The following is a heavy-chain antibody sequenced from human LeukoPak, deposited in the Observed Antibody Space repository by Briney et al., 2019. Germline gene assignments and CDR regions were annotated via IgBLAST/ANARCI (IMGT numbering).Heavy chain of an antibody. J-gene: IGHJ4*02. CDR2: ISAYNGNT. Sequence: GASVKVSCKASGYTFTSYGISWVRQAPGQGLEWMGWISAYNGNTNYAQKLQGRVTMTTDTSTSTAYMELRSLRSDDTAVYYCARDPSGVIVVVPAAYPFDYWGQGTLVTVSS. CDR3: ARDPSGVIVVVPAAYPFDY. V-gene: IGHV1-18*01. CDR1: GYTFTSYG. D-gene: IGHD2-2*01.